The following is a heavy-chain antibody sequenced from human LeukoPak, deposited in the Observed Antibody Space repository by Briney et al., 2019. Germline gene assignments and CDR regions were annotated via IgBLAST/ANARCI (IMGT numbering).Heavy chain of an antibody. CDR3: ARRYDILTGHKGYFDY. CDR1: GGSISSSSYY. CDR2: IYYSGST. V-gene: IGHV4-39*01. Sequence: SETLSLTCTVSGGSISSSSYYWGWIRQPPGQGLEWIGSIYYSGSTYYNPSLKSRVTVSVDTSKNQFSLGLSSVTAADTAVYYCARRYDILTGHKGYFDYWGQGALVTVSS. J-gene: IGHJ4*02. D-gene: IGHD3-9*01.